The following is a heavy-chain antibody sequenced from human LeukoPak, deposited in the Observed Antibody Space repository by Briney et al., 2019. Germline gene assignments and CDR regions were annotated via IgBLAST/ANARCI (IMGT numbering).Heavy chain of an antibody. D-gene: IGHD2-2*01. CDR1: GGSFSGYY. V-gene: IGHV4-34*01. J-gene: IGHJ4*02. CDR3: ARVGYCSSTSCYDLDY. Sequence: SETLSLTCAVYGGSFSGYYWSWIRQPPGKGLEWIGEINHSGSTNYNPSLTSRVTMSVDTSKNQFSLKLSSVTAADTAVYYCARVGYCSSTSCYDLDYWGQGTLVTVSS. CDR2: INHSGST.